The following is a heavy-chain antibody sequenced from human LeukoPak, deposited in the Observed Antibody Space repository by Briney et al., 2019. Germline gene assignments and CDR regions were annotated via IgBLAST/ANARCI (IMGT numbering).Heavy chain of an antibody. CDR1: GGSISNYY. J-gene: IGHJ4*02. CDR3: ARDSSGWYDY. Sequence: TSETLSLTCTVSGGSISNYYWSWIRQPPGKGLEWIGYIYYSGSTNYNPSLKSRVTISVDTSKNQFSLKLSSVTAADTAVYYCARDSSGWYDYWGQGTLVTVSS. D-gene: IGHD6-19*01. V-gene: IGHV4-59*01. CDR2: IYYSGST.